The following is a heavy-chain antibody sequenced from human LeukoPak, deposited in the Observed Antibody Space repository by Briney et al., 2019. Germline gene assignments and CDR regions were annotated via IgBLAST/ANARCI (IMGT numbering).Heavy chain of an antibody. CDR3: ARIYSGYGQDY. CDR1: GYTFTSYD. Sequence: GASVKVSCKASGYTFTSYDINWVRQATGQGLEWMGWMNPNSGNTGYAQKFQGRVTMTRDTSISTAYMELSSRRSEDTAVYYCARIYSGYGQDYWGQGTLVTVSS. CDR2: MNPNSGNT. V-gene: IGHV1-8*01. D-gene: IGHD5-12*01. J-gene: IGHJ4*02.